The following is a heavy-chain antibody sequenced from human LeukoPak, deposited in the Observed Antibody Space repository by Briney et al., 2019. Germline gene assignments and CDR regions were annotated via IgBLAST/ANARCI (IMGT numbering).Heavy chain of an antibody. V-gene: IGHV3-7*01. J-gene: IGHJ5*02. Sequence: GGSLRLSCAASGFTFSDYWMSWVRQTPEKGLQRVANIKPDGSEGYFINSVKGRFTISRDNAKNSLYLQMNSLRAEDTAVYYCARDLLLTGYYADNWFDPWGQGTLVTVSS. D-gene: IGHD3-9*01. CDR3: ARDLLLTGYYADNWFDP. CDR1: GFTFSDYW. CDR2: IKPDGSEG.